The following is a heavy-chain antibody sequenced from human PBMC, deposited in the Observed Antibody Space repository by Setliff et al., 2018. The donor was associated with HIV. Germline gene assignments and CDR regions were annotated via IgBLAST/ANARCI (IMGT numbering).Heavy chain of an antibody. D-gene: IGHD4-17*01. CDR1: GGSFSGYY. Sequence: PSETLSLTCAVYGGSFSGYYWSWIRQPPGKGLEWIGYFYYSGSTNYNPSLKSRVSISLDTSKNQFSLKLTSVTAADTAVYFCARDLRAVTIDRGQGTLVTVSS. CDR3: ARDLRAVTID. V-gene: IGHV4-59*01. CDR2: FYYSGST. J-gene: IGHJ4*02.